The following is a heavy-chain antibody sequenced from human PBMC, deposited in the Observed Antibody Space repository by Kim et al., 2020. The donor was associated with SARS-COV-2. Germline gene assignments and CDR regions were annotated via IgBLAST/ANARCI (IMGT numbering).Heavy chain of an antibody. CDR3: ARRTVPSITIFGLRGPLGAFDI. CDR2: MNPNSGNT. D-gene: IGHD3-3*01. CDR1: GYTFTSYD. V-gene: IGHV1-8*01. J-gene: IGHJ3*02. Sequence: ASVKVSCKASGYTFTSYDINWVRQATGQGLEWMGWMNPNSGNTGYAQKFQGRVTMTRNTSISTAHMELSSLRSEDTAVYYCARRTVPSITIFGLRGPLGAFDIWGQGTMVTVSS.